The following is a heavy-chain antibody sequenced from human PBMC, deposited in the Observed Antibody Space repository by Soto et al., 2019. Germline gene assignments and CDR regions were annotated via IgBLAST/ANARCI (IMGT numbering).Heavy chain of an antibody. CDR2: IYHSGNT. CDR3: AKGVTYSSSWYWGY. J-gene: IGHJ4*02. V-gene: IGHV4-4*02. Sequence: QVQLQESGPGLVKPSGTLSLTCAVSGGSISGSNWWGWVRQTPGKGLEWIGEIYHSGNTNYNPSLKSRVTISVDKSKHQFSLRLSSVTAADTAVYYCAKGVTYSSSWYWGYWGQGTLVTVSS. D-gene: IGHD6-13*01. CDR1: GGSISGSNW.